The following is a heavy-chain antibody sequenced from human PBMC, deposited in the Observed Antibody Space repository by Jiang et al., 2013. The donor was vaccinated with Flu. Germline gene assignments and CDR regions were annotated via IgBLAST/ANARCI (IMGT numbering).Heavy chain of an antibody. V-gene: IGHV3-23*01. D-gene: IGHD5-12*01. J-gene: IGHJ6*02. CDR2: ISGSGGST. CDR1: GFTFSNYA. CDR3: AKGQGYDQNYYYAMDV. Sequence: VQLLESGGGLVQPGGSLRLSCAASGFTFSNYAMNWVRQAPGKGLEWVSAISGSGGSTYYADSVKGRFTISRDNSKNTLYLQMNSLRAEDTAVYSCAKGQGYDQNYYYAMDVWGQGTTVTVSS.